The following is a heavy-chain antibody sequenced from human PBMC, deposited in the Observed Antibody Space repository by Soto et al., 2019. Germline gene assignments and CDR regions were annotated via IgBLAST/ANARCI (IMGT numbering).Heavy chain of an antibody. D-gene: IGHD3-10*01. CDR2: IWYDGSNK. CDR3: ARGASASDFDY. CDR1: GFIFSSYG. V-gene: IGHV3-33*01. Sequence: PGGSLRLSCAASGFIFSSYGMHWVRQAPGKGLEWVAVIWYDGSNKYYADSVKGRFTISRDNSKNTLYLQMNSLRAEDTAVYYCARGASASDFDYWGQGTLVTSPQ. J-gene: IGHJ4*02.